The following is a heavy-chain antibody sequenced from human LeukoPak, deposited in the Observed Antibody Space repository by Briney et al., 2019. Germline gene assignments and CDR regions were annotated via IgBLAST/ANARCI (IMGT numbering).Heavy chain of an antibody. J-gene: IGHJ4*02. Sequence: ASVKVSCKASGYTFTSYAMHWVRQAPGQRLEWMGWINAGNGITKYSQKFQGRVTITRDTSASTAYMELSSLRSEDTAVYYCARASYSYGLTTRYWGQGTLVTVSS. D-gene: IGHD5-18*01. CDR2: INAGNGIT. CDR1: GYTFTSYA. CDR3: ARASYSYGLTTRY. V-gene: IGHV1-3*01.